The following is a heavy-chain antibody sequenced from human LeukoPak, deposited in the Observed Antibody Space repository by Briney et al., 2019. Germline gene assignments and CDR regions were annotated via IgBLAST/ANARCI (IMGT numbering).Heavy chain of an antibody. CDR3: AKDTSNYSFDY. J-gene: IGHJ4*02. CDR2: ISYSGGST. D-gene: IGHD4-11*01. CDR1: GFTFTTSA. V-gene: IGHV3-23*01. Sequence: PGGSLRLSCAASGFTFTTSAMSWVRQAPGKGLEWVSGISYSGGSTNYADSVKGRFTISRDNSKNTLYLQMNSLRAEDTAVYYCAKDTSNYSFDYWGQGTLVTVSS.